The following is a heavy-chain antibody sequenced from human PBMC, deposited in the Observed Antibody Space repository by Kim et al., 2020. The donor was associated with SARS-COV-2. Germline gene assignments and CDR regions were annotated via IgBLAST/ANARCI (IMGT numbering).Heavy chain of an antibody. CDR3: TRILGFDWVLSPYY. D-gene: IGHD3-9*01. Sequence: GWSLRLSCTASGFTFDDFAMSWFRHAPGKGLEWVGFVRSEPYGGTAEYAASVEGRFTISRDDSKSIAYLQMESLQTEDTAVYYCTRILGFDWVLSPYY. CDR2: VRSEPYGGTA. CDR1: GFTFDDFA. V-gene: IGHV3-49*03. J-gene: IGHJ6*01.